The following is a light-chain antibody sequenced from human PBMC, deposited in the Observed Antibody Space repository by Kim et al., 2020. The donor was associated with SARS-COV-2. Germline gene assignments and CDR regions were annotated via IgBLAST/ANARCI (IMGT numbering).Light chain of an antibody. J-gene: IGLJ1*01. CDR2: YDS. V-gene: IGLV3-21*01. CDR1: NIGGHS. CDR3: QVWDTDTDDYV. Sequence: APGQRARITCGGNNIGGHSVHWYQQKPGQAPVLVIYYDSDRPSGIPERFSGSKAATTATLTISRVEAGDEADYYCQVWDTDTDDYVFGTGTKLTVL.